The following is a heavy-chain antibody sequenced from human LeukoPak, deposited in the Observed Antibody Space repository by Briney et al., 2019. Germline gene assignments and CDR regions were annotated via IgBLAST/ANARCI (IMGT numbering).Heavy chain of an antibody. D-gene: IGHD3-10*01. CDR1: GTSISSYY. CDR2: ISHSGST. Sequence: SETLSLTCTVSGTSISSYYWTWIRQPPGKGLEWIGYISHSGSTTYNPSLKSRVTISMDTSKNQFSLKLISVTAADTAVYYCAAQYYYGSGSYYDAEYFQRWGQGTLVTVSS. V-gene: IGHV4-59*01. J-gene: IGHJ1*01. CDR3: AAQYYYGSGSYYDAEYFQR.